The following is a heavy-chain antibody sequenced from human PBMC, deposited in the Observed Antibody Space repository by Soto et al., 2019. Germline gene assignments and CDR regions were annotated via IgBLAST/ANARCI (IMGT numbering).Heavy chain of an antibody. V-gene: IGHV4-34*01. CDR3: ARGHYSYDAFDI. CDR2: INQSGST. D-gene: IGHD2-15*01. J-gene: IGHJ3*02. CDR1: GGSFSGYY. Sequence: SETLSLTCAVYGGSFSGYYWSWIRQPPGKGLEWIGEINQSGSTNYNPSLKSRVTISVDTSKNQFSLRLSSVTAADTAVYYCARGHYSYDAFDIWGQGTMVTVSS.